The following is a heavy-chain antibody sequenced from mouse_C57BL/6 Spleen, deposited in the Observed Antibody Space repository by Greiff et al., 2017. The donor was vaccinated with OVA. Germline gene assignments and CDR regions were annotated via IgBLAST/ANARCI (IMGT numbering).Heavy chain of an antibody. CDR1: GYTFTSYW. D-gene: IGHD2-14*01. CDR3: ARSSTYDEDGYFDV. V-gene: IGHV1-64*01. J-gene: IGHJ1*03. Sequence: VQLQQPGAELVKPGASVKLSCKASGYTFTSYWMHWVKQRPGQGLEWIGMIPPNSGSTNYNEKFKSKATLTVDKSSSTAYMQLSSLTSEDSAVYYGARSSTYDEDGYFDVWGTGTTVTVSS. CDR2: IPPNSGST.